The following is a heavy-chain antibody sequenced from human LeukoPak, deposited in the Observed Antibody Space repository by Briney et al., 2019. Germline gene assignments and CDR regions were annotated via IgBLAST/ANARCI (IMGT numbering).Heavy chain of an antibody. CDR3: TREAWFGEYSDY. Sequence: GRSLRLSCAACGFTFSSYWMNGGRQPPGKALEGVANINQDGSERNYVDSVKGRFTISRDNDKKSMFLQLNRLTMEDTAVYYCTREAWFGEYSDYWGQGTLVTVSS. CDR1: GFTFSSYW. D-gene: IGHD3-10*01. V-gene: IGHV3-7*01. J-gene: IGHJ4*02. CDR2: INQDGSER.